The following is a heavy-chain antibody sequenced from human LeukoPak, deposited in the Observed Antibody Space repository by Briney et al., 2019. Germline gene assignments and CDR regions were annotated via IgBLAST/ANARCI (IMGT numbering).Heavy chain of an antibody. CDR3: ARGVCSGGSCYSEWNY. CDR2: INYSGST. CDR1: GGSFSGYY. Sequence: SETLSLTCAVYGGSFSGYYWNWIRQPPGKGLEWIGEINYSGSTNYNPSLKSRVTISVDTSKNQSSLKLSSVTAADTAVYYCARGVCSGGSCYSEWNYWGQGTLVTVSS. J-gene: IGHJ4*02. V-gene: IGHV4-34*01. D-gene: IGHD2-15*01.